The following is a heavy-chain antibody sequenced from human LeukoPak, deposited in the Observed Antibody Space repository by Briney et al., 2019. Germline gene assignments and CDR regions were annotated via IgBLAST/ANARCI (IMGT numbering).Heavy chain of an antibody. CDR1: GFTFNKYG. J-gene: IGHJ4*02. D-gene: IGHD2-15*01. CDR3: AKDHDTGGAAYYFDY. V-gene: IGHV3-30*18. CDR2: ISSDGSDK. Sequence: GRSLRLSCAASGFTFNKYGMHWVRQAPGKGLEWVAVISSDGSDKYYADSVKGRFTISRGNSKNTLYLQMNSLSSDDTAVYYCAKDHDTGGAAYYFDYWGQGTLFSVSS.